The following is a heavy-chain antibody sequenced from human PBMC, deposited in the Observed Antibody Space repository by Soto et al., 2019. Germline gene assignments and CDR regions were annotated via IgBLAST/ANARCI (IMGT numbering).Heavy chain of an antibody. CDR2: ISAYNGNT. Sequence: ASVKVSCKASGYTFTSYGISWVRQAPGQGLEWMGWISAYNGNTNYAQKLQGRVTMTTDTSTSTAYMELRSLRSDDTAVYYCARDQLGDFWSGKIDYYYYYGMDVWGQGTTVTVSS. D-gene: IGHD3-3*01. CDR1: GYTFTSYG. J-gene: IGHJ6*02. V-gene: IGHV1-18*01. CDR3: ARDQLGDFWSGKIDYYYYYGMDV.